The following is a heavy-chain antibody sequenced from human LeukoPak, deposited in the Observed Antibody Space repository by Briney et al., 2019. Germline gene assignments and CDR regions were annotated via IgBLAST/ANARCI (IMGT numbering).Heavy chain of an antibody. D-gene: IGHD2-21*01. CDR3: ARDTGEDYFDY. Sequence: HWVRQAXGQGLEWMGWINPNSGGTNYAQKFQGRVTMTRDTPISTAYMELSRLRSDDTAVYYCARDTGEDYFDYWGQGTLVTVSS. J-gene: IGHJ4*02. V-gene: IGHV1-2*02. CDR2: INPNSGGT.